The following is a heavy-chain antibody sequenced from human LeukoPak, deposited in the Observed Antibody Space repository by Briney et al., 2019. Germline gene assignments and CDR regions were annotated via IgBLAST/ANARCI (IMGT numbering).Heavy chain of an antibody. Sequence: GGSLRLSCTASGFTFGGYGGSWFRQAPGKGLEWVGFISSKACGGTTEDAAWVEGRFTITRDDSKSIAHLQMNSLKTEDTAVSYCNRREGYYDRSGTPAKGWGKGTRVTVSS. CDR1: GFTFGGYG. CDR3: NRREGYYDRSGTPAKG. D-gene: IGHD3-22*01. CDR2: ISSKACGGTT. V-gene: IGHV3-49*03. J-gene: IGHJ6*04.